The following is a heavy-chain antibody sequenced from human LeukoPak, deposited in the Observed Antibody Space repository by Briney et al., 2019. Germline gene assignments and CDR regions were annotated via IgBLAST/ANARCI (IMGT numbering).Heavy chain of an antibody. CDR1: GFTFDDYG. D-gene: IGHD6-13*01. CDR2: INWNGGST. J-gene: IGHJ6*02. Sequence: GGSLRLSCAASGFTFDDYGMSWVRQAPGKGLEWVSGINWNGGSTGYADSVKGRFTISRDNAKNSLYLQMYSLRAEDTALYYCARVKRGRAAAGTYYYYGMDVWGQGTTVTVSS. V-gene: IGHV3-20*04. CDR3: ARVKRGRAAAGTYYYYGMDV.